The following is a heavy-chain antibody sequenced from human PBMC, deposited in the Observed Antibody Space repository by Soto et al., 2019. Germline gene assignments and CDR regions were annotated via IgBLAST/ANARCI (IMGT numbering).Heavy chain of an antibody. V-gene: IGHV3-48*01. J-gene: IGHJ4*02. Sequence: GGSLRLSCAASGCTYSSYSRNWVRQAPGKGLEWVSYISSSSSSIYYADSVKGRFTISRDNAKKSLYLQMNSLRAEDTAVYYCTGYCSSTSCHPLYWGQGTLVTVSS. CDR2: ISSSSSSI. CDR1: GCTYSSYS. D-gene: IGHD2-2*01. CDR3: TGYCSSTSCHPLY.